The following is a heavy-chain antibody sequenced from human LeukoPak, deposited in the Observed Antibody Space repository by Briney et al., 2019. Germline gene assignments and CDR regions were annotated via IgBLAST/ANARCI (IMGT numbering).Heavy chain of an antibody. CDR3: GRHVISQRDYDFFSGHQGYYYMDV. D-gene: IGHD3-3*01. Sequence: GESLKISCKGSGYSFTNYWIGLVRQMPGIRLEWMGIINHADADTSYSPSVVGQVTISADTSISTAFLQWSRLEASDTAIYYWGRHVISQRDYDFFSGHQGYYYMDVWGEGTTVTVSS. V-gene: IGHV5-51*01. CDR2: INHADADT. CDR1: GYSFTNYW. J-gene: IGHJ6*03.